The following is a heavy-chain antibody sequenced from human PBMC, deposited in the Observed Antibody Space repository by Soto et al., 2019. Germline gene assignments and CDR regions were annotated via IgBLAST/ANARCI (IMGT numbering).Heavy chain of an antibody. CDR3: AVDYGGNCFDY. CDR2: IYYSGST. D-gene: IGHD2-21*01. V-gene: IGHV4-59*12. Sequence: PSETLSLTCTVSGGSISSYYWSWIRQPPGKGLEWIGYIYYSGSTNYNPSLKSRVTISVDTSKNQFSLKLRSVTAADTAVYYCAVDYGGNCFDYWGQGIRVTVSS. CDR1: GGSISSYY. J-gene: IGHJ4*02.